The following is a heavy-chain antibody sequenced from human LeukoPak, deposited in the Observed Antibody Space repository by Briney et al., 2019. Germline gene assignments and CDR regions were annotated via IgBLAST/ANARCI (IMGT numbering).Heavy chain of an antibody. J-gene: IGHJ5*02. CDR3: AGDGDSSGYPMYNWFDP. D-gene: IGHD3-22*01. CDR2: INPSGGST. CDR1: GYTFTSYY. V-gene: IGHV1-46*01. Sequence: ASVKVSCKASGYTFTSYYMHWVRQAPGQGLEWMGIINPSGGSTSYAQKFQGRVTMTRDTSTSTVYMELSSLRSEDTAVYYCAGDGDSSGYPMYNWFDPWGQGTLVTVSS.